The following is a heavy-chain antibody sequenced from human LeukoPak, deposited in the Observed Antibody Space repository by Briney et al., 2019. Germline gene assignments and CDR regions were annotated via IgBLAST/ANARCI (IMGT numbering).Heavy chain of an antibody. D-gene: IGHD1-26*01. CDR1: GGSIGSYY. CDR3: ARCLSGTYYDY. Sequence: SETLSLTCTVSGGSIGSYYWSWIRLPPGKGLEWIGYIYDSGSTNYNPSLKSRVTISVDTSTTHFSLKLSSVTAADTAVYYCARCLSGTYYDYWGQGTLVTVSS. CDR2: IYDSGST. J-gene: IGHJ4*02. V-gene: IGHV4-59*01.